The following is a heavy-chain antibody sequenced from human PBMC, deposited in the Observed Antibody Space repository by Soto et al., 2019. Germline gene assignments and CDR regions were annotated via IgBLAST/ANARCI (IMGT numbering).Heavy chain of an antibody. J-gene: IGHJ4*02. V-gene: IGHV1-69*13. Sequence: SVKVSCKASGGTFSSYAISWVRQAPGQGLEWMGGIIPIFGTANYAQKFQGRVTITADESTSTAYMELSSLRSEDTAVYYCARVIYGDTAMENFDYWGQGTLVTVSS. CDR3: ARVIYGDTAMENFDY. CDR2: IIPIFGTA. CDR1: GGTFSSYA. D-gene: IGHD5-18*01.